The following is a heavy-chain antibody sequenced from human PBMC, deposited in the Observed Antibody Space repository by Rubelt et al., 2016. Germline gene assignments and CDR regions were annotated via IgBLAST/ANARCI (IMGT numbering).Heavy chain of an antibody. Sequence: VQLVESGGGVVQPGRSLRLSCAASGFTFSSYWMHWVRQATGKGLVWVSRINSDGSSTSYADSVKGRFTISRDNAKNTLYLQMNSLRAEDTAVYYCARGYYNYGMDVWGQGTTVTVSS. J-gene: IGHJ6*02. CDR3: ARGYYNYGMDV. CDR2: INSDGSST. CDR1: GFTFSSYW. V-gene: IGHV3-74*02.